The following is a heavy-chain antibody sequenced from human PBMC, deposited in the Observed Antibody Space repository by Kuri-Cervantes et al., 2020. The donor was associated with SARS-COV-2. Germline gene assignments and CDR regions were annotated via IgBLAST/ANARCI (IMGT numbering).Heavy chain of an antibody. Sequence: GSLRLSCAVYGGSFSGYYWSWIRQPPGKGLEWIGEINHSGSTNYNPSLKSRVTISVDTSKNQFSLKLSSVTAADTAVYYCARFWEGYCSSTSCYFDYWGQGTLVTVSS. CDR2: INHSGST. CDR3: ARFWEGYCSSTSCYFDY. D-gene: IGHD2-2*01. J-gene: IGHJ4*02. V-gene: IGHV4-34*01. CDR1: GGSFSGYY.